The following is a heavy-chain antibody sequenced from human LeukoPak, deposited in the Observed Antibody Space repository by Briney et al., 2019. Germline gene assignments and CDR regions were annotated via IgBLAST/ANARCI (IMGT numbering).Heavy chain of an antibody. CDR3: ASIIPPSADYCDSRGGEYFQH. J-gene: IGHJ1*01. Sequence: SETLSLTCTVSGGSISSYYWSWIRQPPGKGLGWIGYIYYSGSTNYNTSLKSRVIISVYTSKNQFSLNLSSVTAADTAVYYCASIIPPSADYCDSRGGEYFQHWGQGTLVTVSS. D-gene: IGHD3-22*01. CDR1: GGSISSYY. V-gene: IGHV4-59*01. CDR2: IYYSGST.